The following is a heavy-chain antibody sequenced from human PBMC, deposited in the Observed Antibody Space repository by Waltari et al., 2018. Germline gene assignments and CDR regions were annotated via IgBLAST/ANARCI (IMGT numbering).Heavy chain of an antibody. D-gene: IGHD6-19*01. CDR2: ISGSGGST. CDR1: GFTFSSYA. Sequence: EVQLLESGGGLVQPGGSLRLSCAASGFTFSSYAMSWVRQAPGKGLEWVSAISGSGGSTYYADCGKGRFTISRDNSKNTLYLQMNSLRAEDTAVYYCAKDGRQWLGWHMDVWGQGTTVTVSS. V-gene: IGHV3-23*01. CDR3: AKDGRQWLGWHMDV. J-gene: IGHJ6*02.